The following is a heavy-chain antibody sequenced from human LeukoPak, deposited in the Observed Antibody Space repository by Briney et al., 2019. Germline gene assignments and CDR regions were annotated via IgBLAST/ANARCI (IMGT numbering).Heavy chain of an antibody. CDR2: ISAYNGNT. CDR3: ARDRKGEYYYGSGSYQSFDY. Sequence: ASVKVSCKASGYTFSTYYVHWVRQAPGQGLEWMGWISAYNGNTNYAQKLQGRVTMTTDTSTSTAYMELRSLRSDDTAVYYCARDRKGEYYYGSGSYQSFDYWGQGTLVTVSS. CDR1: GYTFSTYY. J-gene: IGHJ4*02. V-gene: IGHV1-18*04. D-gene: IGHD3-10*01.